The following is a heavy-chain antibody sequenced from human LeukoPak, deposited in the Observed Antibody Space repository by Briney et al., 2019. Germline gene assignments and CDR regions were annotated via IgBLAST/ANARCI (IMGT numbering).Heavy chain of an antibody. CDR2: ISSGSRYI. V-gene: IGHV3-21*01. CDR1: GFSFRTYS. Sequence: PGGSLRLSCVASGFSFRTYSINWVRQAPGKGLEWVSSISSGSRYIYYADSLKGRLTISRDNAKNSVFLEMNNLRVEDTAVYYCARKAMDALCYFDNWGQGTLVTVSS. CDR3: ARKAMDALCYFDN. D-gene: IGHD3-10*01. J-gene: IGHJ4*02.